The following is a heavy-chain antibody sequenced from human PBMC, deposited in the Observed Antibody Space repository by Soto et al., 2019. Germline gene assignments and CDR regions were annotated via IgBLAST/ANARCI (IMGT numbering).Heavy chain of an antibody. D-gene: IGHD6-19*01. Sequence: QVHLVESGGGVVQPGRSLRLSCAASGFTFNSYAMHWVRQAPGKGLEWVAAMSIDGNNKYEADAVKGRFTISRDNLKNTLYMQMNSLRAEDTAVYYCARVGYNSDWYYGPEHYWGQGTLVTVTS. CDR2: MSIDGNNK. J-gene: IGHJ4*02. CDR3: ARVGYNSDWYYGPEHY. CDR1: GFTFNSYA. V-gene: IGHV3-30-3*01.